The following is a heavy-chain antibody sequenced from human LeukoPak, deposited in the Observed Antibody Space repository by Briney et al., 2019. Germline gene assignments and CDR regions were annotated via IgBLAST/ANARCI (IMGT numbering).Heavy chain of an antibody. CDR3: ARGEITMFDY. D-gene: IGHD3-10*01. Sequence: ASVKVSCKASGYTFTSYDINWVRQATGQGLEWMGWINPNSGGTNYAQKFQGRVTMTRDTSISTAYMELSRLRSDDTAVYYCARGEITMFDYWGQGTLVTVSS. V-gene: IGHV1-2*02. CDR1: GYTFTSYD. J-gene: IGHJ4*02. CDR2: INPNSGGT.